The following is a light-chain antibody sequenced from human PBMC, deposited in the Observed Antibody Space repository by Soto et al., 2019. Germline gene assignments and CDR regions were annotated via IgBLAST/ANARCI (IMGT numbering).Light chain of an antibody. CDR1: QSVSSSY. J-gene: IGKJ4*01. CDR3: QQYGSAL. CDR2: GAS. V-gene: IGKV3-20*01. Sequence: EIVLTQSPGTLSLSPGERATLSCRASQSVSSSYLAWYQQKPGQAPRLLIYGASNRATGIPDRFSGSGSGTDFTLTISRLEPGECAVYFWQQYGSALVGGGTKVDIK.